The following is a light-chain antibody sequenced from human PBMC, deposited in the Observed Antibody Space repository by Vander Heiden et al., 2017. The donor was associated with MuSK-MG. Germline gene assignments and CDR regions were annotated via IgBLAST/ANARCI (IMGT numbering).Light chain of an antibody. CDR3: QQYDNPPPYT. J-gene: IGKJ2*01. V-gene: IGKV1-33*01. CDR1: PDNSNY. Sequence: MQMTQSPSPLSSLVGDGVTTTCPASPDNSNYLNWYGQNPRKAPKLLIYDASHLETGVPSRYSGSGCGRDFTFTNSSLQPEDIAAYYCQQYDNPPPYTFGRGTKVEIK. CDR2: DAS.